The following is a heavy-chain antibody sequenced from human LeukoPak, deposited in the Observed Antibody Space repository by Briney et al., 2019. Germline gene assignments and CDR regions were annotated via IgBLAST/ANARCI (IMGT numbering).Heavy chain of an antibody. CDR3: ARDHDSSGYYCAY. J-gene: IGHJ4*02. Sequence: GGAPRLSCAASGVTFSSYSMNWVRQAPRERLGWVSSISNNRSHIYYADSVKGRFTISRDNAKHSLYLQMNSLRAEDTAVYYCARDHDSSGYYCAYWGQGTLVTVSS. CDR1: GVTFSSYS. CDR2: ISNNRSHI. D-gene: IGHD3-22*01. V-gene: IGHV3-21*01.